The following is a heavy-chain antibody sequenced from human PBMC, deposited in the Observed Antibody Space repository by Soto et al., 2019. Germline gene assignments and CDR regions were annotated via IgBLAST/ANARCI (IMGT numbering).Heavy chain of an antibody. Sequence: SETLSLPCTVSGGSISRGGYYWSWIRQHPGKGLEWIGYIYYSGSTYYNPSLKSRVTISVDTSKNQFSLKLSSVTAADTAVYYCARARTYYDILTGYSVYYYYYGMDVWGQGTTVT. CDR1: GGSISRGGYY. J-gene: IGHJ6*02. D-gene: IGHD3-9*01. CDR2: IYYSGST. V-gene: IGHV4-31*03. CDR3: ARARTYYDILTGYSVYYYYYGMDV.